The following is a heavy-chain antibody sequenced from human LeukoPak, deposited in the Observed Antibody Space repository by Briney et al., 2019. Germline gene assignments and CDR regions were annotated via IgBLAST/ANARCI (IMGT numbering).Heavy chain of an antibody. Sequence: GGSLRLSCAASGFTFSSYAMHWVRQAPGKGLEWGAVISYDGSNKYYADSVKGRFTISRDNSKNTLYLQMNSLRAEDTAVYYCARDEARYCSSTSRYGLFYWGQGTLVTVSS. CDR3: ARDEARYCSSTSRYGLFY. J-gene: IGHJ4*02. CDR1: GFTFSSYA. D-gene: IGHD2-2*01. CDR2: ISYDGSNK. V-gene: IGHV3-30*04.